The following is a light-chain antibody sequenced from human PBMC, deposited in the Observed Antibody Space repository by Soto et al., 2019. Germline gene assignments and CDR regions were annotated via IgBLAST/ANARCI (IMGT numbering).Light chain of an antibody. J-gene: IGKJ1*01. CDR2: DAS. V-gene: IGKV1-5*01. CDR3: QQYYSFPQT. CDR1: QSVSSW. Sequence: DIQMTHSPSTLSASLGDIVTIAFLSIQSVSSWLAWYQQKPGKAPKLLIYDASSLESGVPSRFSGSGSGTDFTLTISCLQSEDFATYYCQQYYSFPQTFGQGTKVDIK.